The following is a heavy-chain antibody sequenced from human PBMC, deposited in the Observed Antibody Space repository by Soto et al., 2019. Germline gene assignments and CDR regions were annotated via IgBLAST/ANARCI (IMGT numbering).Heavy chain of an antibody. CDR1: GGSFSGYY. Sequence: SETLSLTCAVYGGSFSGYYWSWIRQPPGKGLERIGEINHSGSTNYNPSLKSRVTISVDTSKNQFSLKLSSVTAEDTAVYYCARDGLLWFADAFDIWGQGTMVTVSS. D-gene: IGHD3-10*01. CDR2: INHSGST. V-gene: IGHV4-34*01. J-gene: IGHJ3*02. CDR3: ARDGLLWFADAFDI.